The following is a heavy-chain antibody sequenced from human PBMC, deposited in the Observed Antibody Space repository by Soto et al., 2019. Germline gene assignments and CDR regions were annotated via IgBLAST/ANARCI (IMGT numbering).Heavy chain of an antibody. CDR2: IIPIFATV. Sequence: QVQLLQSGSEVRKPGSSVKVSCKASGGTHNTYDFTWVRQARGQGLEWVGGIIPIFATVVYAQRFEGRVTISAVKSTSTASMELTNLSFDDTAVYYCTIWWEAVRYQSYGLDVWGQGTAITVSS. CDR3: TIWWEAVRYQSYGLDV. D-gene: IGHD1-26*01. J-gene: IGHJ6*02. V-gene: IGHV1-69*06. CDR1: GGTHNTYD.